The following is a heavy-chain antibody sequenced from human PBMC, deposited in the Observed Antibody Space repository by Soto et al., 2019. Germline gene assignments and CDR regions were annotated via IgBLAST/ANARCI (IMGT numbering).Heavy chain of an antibody. V-gene: IGHV3-74*01. J-gene: IGHJ5*02. CDR3: ARSDWFDP. CDR1: GFTFSGQW. CDR2: SKSDGSST. Sequence: EVQLVESGGGSVQPGGSLRLSCAASGFTFSGQWMHWVRQAPGKGLVWVSRSKSDGSSTSYADSVKGRFTVSGDNAKNTLYLQMKALRIEDTAVYYCARSDWFDPWGQGTLVTVSS.